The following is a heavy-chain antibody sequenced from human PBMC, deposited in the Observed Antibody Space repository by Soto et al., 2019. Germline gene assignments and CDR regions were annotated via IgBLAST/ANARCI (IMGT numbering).Heavy chain of an antibody. CDR3: ARDREMATIGAFDV. Sequence: SETQSLTCTVSGDSVSSGSYYWSWIRQPPGKGLEWIGYIYYSGSTRYNPSLKSRVTISVDTSKNQFSLKLSSVTAADTAVYYCARDREMATIGAFDVWGQGTMGTVS. CDR2: IYYSGST. J-gene: IGHJ3*01. CDR1: GDSVSSGSYY. V-gene: IGHV4-61*01. D-gene: IGHD5-12*01.